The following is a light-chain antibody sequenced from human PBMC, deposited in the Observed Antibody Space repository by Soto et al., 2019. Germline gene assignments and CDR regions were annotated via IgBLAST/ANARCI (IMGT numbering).Light chain of an antibody. CDR1: QSVSSY. J-gene: IGKJ1*01. Sequence: EIVLTQSPATLSLSPGERTTLSCRSSQSVSSYVAWHQQRPGQAPRLLIYDASNRATGIPARFSGSGSGTDFTLTISSLEPEDFAVYYCQQRSNWPPWTFGQGTKVDIK. CDR3: QQRSNWPPWT. V-gene: IGKV3-11*01. CDR2: DAS.